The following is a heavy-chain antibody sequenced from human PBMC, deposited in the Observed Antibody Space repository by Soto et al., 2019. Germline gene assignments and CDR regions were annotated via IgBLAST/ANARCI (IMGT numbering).Heavy chain of an antibody. V-gene: IGHV3-33*01. CDR1: GFTFSSYG. CDR2: IWYDGSNK. CDR3: ARDLFPRNRVPVCVY. J-gene: IGHJ4*02. Sequence: GGSLRLSCAASGFTFSSYGMHWVRQAPGKGLEWVAVIWYDGSNKYYADSVKGRFTISRDNSKNTLYLQMNSLRAEDTAVYYCARDLFPRNRVPVCVYWGQGTLVTVSS. D-gene: IGHD2-8*01.